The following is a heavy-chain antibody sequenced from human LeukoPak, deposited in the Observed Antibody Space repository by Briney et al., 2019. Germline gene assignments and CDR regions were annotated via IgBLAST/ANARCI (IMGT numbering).Heavy chain of an antibody. CDR2: ISGSGGST. D-gene: IGHD3-10*01. CDR1: GFTFSSYA. J-gene: IGHJ4*02. CDR3: AKLSSYYYGSGSYPMEY. V-gene: IGHV3-23*01. Sequence: PGGSLRLSCAASGFTFSSYAMSWVRQAPGKGLEWVSSISGSGGSTYYADSVKGRFTISRDNSKNTLYLQMNSLRAEDTAVYYCAKLSSYYYGSGSYPMEYWGQGTLVTVSS.